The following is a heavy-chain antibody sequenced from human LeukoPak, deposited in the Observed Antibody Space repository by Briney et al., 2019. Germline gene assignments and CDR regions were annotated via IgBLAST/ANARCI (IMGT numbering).Heavy chain of an antibody. CDR2: ISSSGSTI. CDR3: AREPSLVGATDDY. J-gene: IGHJ4*02. Sequence: GGSLRLSCAASGFTFSDYYMSWIRQAPGKGLEWVSYISSSGSTIYYADSVKGRFTISRDNAKNSLYLQMNGLRAEDTAVYYCAREPSLVGATDDYWGQGTLVTVSS. CDR1: GFTFSDYY. V-gene: IGHV3-11*04. D-gene: IGHD1-26*01.